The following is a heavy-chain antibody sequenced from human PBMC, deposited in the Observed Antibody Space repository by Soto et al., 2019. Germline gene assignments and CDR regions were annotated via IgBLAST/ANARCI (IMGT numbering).Heavy chain of an antibody. J-gene: IGHJ5*02. D-gene: IGHD2-21*01. Sequence: ASVKVSCKASGYTFTGYYIHWVRQAPGQGLEWMGWINPNSGGTKYPQKFQGRVTLTRDTSISTAYMELSSLRYDDTAVYYCARGRGGHCAGGKCNRWLDPWGQGTLVTVSS. V-gene: IGHV1-2*02. CDR2: INPNSGGT. CDR1: GYTFTGYY. CDR3: ARGRGGHCAGGKCNRWLDP.